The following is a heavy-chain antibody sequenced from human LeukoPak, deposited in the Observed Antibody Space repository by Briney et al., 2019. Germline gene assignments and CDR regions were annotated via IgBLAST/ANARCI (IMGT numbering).Heavy chain of an antibody. J-gene: IGHJ4*02. Sequence: GGSLRLSCTVSGFTVSSDSMSWVRQAPGKGLEWVSFIYSGGSTHYSDSVKGRFTISRDNAKNSLYLQMNSLRAEDTAVYYCAREETFDYWGQGSLVTVSS. CDR2: IYSGGST. CDR3: AREETFDY. V-gene: IGHV3-53*01. CDR1: GFTVSSDS.